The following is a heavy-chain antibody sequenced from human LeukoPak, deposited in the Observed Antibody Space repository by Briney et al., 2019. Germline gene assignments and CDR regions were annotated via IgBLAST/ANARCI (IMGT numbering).Heavy chain of an antibody. D-gene: IGHD2-2*01. Sequence: GESLKISCKGSGYSFTSYWIGWVRQMPGKGLEWMGIIYPGDSDTRYSPSFQGQVTISAGKSISTAYLQWSSLKASDTAMYYCARRYCSSTSCYAYFDYWGQGTLVTVSS. V-gene: IGHV5-51*01. CDR3: ARRYCSSTSCYAYFDY. CDR1: GYSFTSYW. J-gene: IGHJ4*02. CDR2: IYPGDSDT.